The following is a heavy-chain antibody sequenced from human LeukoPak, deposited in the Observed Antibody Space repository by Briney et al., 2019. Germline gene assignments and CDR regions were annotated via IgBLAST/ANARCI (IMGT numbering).Heavy chain of an antibody. CDR3: ARFEYSSSSSIDY. D-gene: IGHD6-6*01. Sequence: PSETLSLTCTVSGGSISSYYWSWIRQPPGKGLEWIGYIYYSGSTNYNPSLKSRVTISVDTSKNQFSLKLSSVTAADTAVYYCARFEYSSSSSIDYWGQGTLVTVSS. J-gene: IGHJ4*02. CDR2: IYYSGST. CDR1: GGSISSYY. V-gene: IGHV4-59*08.